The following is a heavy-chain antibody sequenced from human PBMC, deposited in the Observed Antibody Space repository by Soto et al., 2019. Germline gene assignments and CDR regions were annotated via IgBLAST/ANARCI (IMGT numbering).Heavy chain of an antibody. J-gene: IGHJ5*02. CDR3: VRDGTKTLRDWFDP. CDR2: IYATGTT. D-gene: IGHD1-1*01. V-gene: IGHV4-4*07. CDR1: GASISGFY. Sequence: SETLSLTCTVSGASISGFYWSWIRKSAGRGLEWIGRIYATGTTDYNPSLKSRVMMSVDTSKKQFSLKLRSVTAADTAVYYCVRDGTKTLRDWFDPWGQGISVTVSS.